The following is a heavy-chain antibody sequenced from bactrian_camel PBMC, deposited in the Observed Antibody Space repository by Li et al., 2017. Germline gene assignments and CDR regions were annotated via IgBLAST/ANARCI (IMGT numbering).Heavy chain of an antibody. Sequence: QVQLVESGGGSVQPGGTLRLSCVTSREAYDKQCMSWFRQAPGKERGGVAGIYTDDGRTYVAESVKGRFVISKDNAKNTLYLEMNSLKPEDTAMYYCAAHKTLGGNCYSWTLFSHWGQGTQVTVS. CDR3: AAHKTLGGNCYSWTLFSH. CDR2: IYTDDGRT. V-gene: IGHV3S1*01. CDR1: REAYDKQC. D-gene: IGHD2*01. J-gene: IGHJ4*01.